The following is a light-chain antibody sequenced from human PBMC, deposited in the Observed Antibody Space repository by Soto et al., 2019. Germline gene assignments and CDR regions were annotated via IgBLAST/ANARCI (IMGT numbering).Light chain of an antibody. CDR1: SSDIGAYNY. J-gene: IGLJ1*01. V-gene: IGLV2-14*01. CDR3: FSHRSGDSHV. CDR2: GVT. Sequence: QSVLTQPPSVSGSPGQSITISCTGTSSDIGAYNYVSWYQQYPGKAPKLMIYGVTNRPSGVSNRFSGSKTGNTASMTISGLQAEDEADYYCFSHRSGDSHVFGTGTMVTVL.